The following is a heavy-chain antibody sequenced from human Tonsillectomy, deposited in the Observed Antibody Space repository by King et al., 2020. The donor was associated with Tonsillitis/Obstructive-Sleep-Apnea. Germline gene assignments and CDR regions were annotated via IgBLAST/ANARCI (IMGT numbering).Heavy chain of an antibody. J-gene: IGHJ6*03. Sequence: VQLVESGGGLIQPGGSLRLSCAASGFTFSSYEMKWVRQAPGKGLEWVSYISSSGSTIYYADSVKGRFTISRDNAKNSVFLQMNSLRAEDTAVYYCARDYGDYPPCGYYYYYMDVWGKGTTVTVSS. CDR1: GFTFSSYE. D-gene: IGHD4-17*01. CDR3: ARDYGDYPPCGYYYYYMDV. CDR2: ISSSGSTI. V-gene: IGHV3-48*03.